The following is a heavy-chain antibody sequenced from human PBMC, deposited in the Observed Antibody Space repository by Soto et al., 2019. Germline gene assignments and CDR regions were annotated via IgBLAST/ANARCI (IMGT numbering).Heavy chain of an antibody. CDR1: GFTFSSYS. Sequence: GGSLRLSCAASGFTFSSYSMNWVRQAPGKGLEWVSYISSSSSTIYYADSVKGRFTISRDKAKNSLYLQMNSLRAEETAVYYCAADTVVVVAMKPTLNYYYYYMDVWGKGTTVTVSS. D-gene: IGHD2-15*01. V-gene: IGHV3-48*01. CDR3: AADTVVVVAMKPTLNYYYYYMDV. CDR2: ISSSSSTI. J-gene: IGHJ6*03.